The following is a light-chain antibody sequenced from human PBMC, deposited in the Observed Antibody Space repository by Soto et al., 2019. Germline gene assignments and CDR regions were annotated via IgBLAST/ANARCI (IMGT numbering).Light chain of an antibody. CDR1: QSVSSN. Sequence: EIVMTQSPATLSVSPGERATLSCRASQSVSSNLAWYQQKPGQAPMLLIYGASTRATGIPARFSGSGSGTEFTLTISSLQSEDFAVYYCQKYTNWPPWTFGQVTKLEIK. CDR2: GAS. CDR3: QKYTNWPPWT. J-gene: IGKJ2*02. V-gene: IGKV3-15*01.